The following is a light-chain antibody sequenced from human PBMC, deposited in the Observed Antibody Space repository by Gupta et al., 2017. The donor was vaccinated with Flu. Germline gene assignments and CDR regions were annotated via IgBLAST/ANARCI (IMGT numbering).Light chain of an antibody. CDR3: AAWDDSLRGRV. V-gene: IGLV1-47*01. Sequence: QSVLTQPPSASGTPGQRVTISCSGRSSNIGKNFVYWYQQLPGTASKLLIYRSDQRPSGVPDRFSGSKSGTSASLAISGLRSEDEADYYCAAWDDSLRGRVFGGGTKLTVL. CDR1: SSNIGKNF. J-gene: IGLJ3*02. CDR2: RSD.